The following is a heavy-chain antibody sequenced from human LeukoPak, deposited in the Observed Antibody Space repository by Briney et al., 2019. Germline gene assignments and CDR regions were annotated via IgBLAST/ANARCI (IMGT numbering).Heavy chain of an antibody. CDR1: GLTFDHYV. CDR3: DKGTTMYAFDI. J-gene: IGHJ3*02. D-gene: IGHD1-1*01. Sequence: GGSLRLSCAASGLTFDHYVMHWVRQAPGKGLEWVSLISGDGGSTYYADSVKGRLTISRDNSKNSLYLQMNSLTTEDTALYFCDKGTTMYAFDIWGQGTMVTVSS. CDR2: ISGDGGST. V-gene: IGHV3-43*02.